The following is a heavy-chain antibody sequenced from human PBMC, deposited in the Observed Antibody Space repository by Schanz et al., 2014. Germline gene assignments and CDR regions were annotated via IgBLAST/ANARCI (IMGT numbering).Heavy chain of an antibody. D-gene: IGHD3-3*01. CDR1: GFTFSSYC. J-gene: IGHJ4*02. CDR3: ARGVRIDY. Sequence: EVQLVESGGGVVRPGGSLRLSCAASGFTFSSYCINWVRQAPGKGLEWVANINQDGSEKYYVDSVKGRFTISRDNAKNSLYLQMNSLTAEDTAVYYCARGVRIDYWGQGTLVTVSS. CDR2: INQDGSEK. V-gene: IGHV3-7*01.